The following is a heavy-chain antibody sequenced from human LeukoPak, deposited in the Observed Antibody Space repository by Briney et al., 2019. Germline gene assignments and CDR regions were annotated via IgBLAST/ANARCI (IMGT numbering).Heavy chain of an antibody. V-gene: IGHV3-21*01. D-gene: IGHD2-21*01. CDR2: ISGSSSYI. CDR3: ARGGGYCGGDCYGIDY. J-gene: IGHJ4*02. Sequence: PGGSLRLSCAASGFTFSSYSMKWARQAPGKGLEWVSSISGSSSYIYYADSVQGRFTISRDNAKNSLYLQMNSLRAEDTAVYYCARGGGYCGGDCYGIDYWGQGALVTVSS. CDR1: GFTFSSYS.